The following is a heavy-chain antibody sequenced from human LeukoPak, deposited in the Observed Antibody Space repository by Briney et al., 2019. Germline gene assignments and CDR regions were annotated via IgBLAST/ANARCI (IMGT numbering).Heavy chain of an antibody. CDR3: ARPLNWFGELFGY. Sequence: GRSLRLSCAASGFTFSSYGMHWVRQVPGKGLEWVAVIWYDGSNKYYADSVKGRFTISRDNSKNTLYLQMNSLRAEDTAVYYCARPLNWFGELFGYWGQGTLVTVSS. CDR2: IWYDGSNK. CDR1: GFTFSSYG. V-gene: IGHV3-33*01. J-gene: IGHJ4*02. D-gene: IGHD3-10*01.